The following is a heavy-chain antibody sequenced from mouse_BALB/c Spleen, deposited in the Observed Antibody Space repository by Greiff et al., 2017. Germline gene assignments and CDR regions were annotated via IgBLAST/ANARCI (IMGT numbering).Heavy chain of an antibody. J-gene: IGHJ2*01. CDR1: GDSITSGY. D-gene: IGHD2-14*01. V-gene: IGHV3-8*02. CDR3: ARYMGYRSLFDY. CDR2: ISYSGST. Sequence: EVQLQESGPSLVKPSQTLSLTCSVTGDSITSGYWNWIRKFPGNKLEYMGYISYSGSTYYNPSLKSRISLTRDTSTNQYYLQLNTVTTEDTATYYCARYMGYRSLFDYWGQGTTLTVSS.